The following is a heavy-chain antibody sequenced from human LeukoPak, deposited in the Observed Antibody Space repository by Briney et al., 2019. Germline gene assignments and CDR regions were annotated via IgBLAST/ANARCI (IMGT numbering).Heavy chain of an antibody. J-gene: IGHJ5*02. V-gene: IGHV4-34*01. D-gene: IGHD3-10*01. CDR3: AKLGGSDP. CDR1: GGSFSGYY. CDR2: IDHTVTT. Sequence: PSETLSLTCAVYGGSFSGYYWSWLRQPPGKGLEWIAAIDHTVTTYYNPSLQSRVTISVDMSKNQLSLKMNSVTAADTAVYYCAKLGGSDPWGQGTLVTVSS.